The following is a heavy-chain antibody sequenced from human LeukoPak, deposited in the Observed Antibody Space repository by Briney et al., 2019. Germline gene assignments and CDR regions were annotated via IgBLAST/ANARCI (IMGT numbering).Heavy chain of an antibody. D-gene: IGHD2-8*01. CDR1: GYTFSSYD. CDR3: ARGGTNRTPSGY. Sequence: ASVKVSCKASGYTFSSYDINWVRQATGQGLEWMGWMNPNSGNTSYAQKFQGRVTMTRNTSMRTVYMDLSSQTSDDTPVYHCARGGTNRTPSGYWGRGP. V-gene: IGHV1-8*01. CDR2: MNPNSGNT. J-gene: IGHJ4*02.